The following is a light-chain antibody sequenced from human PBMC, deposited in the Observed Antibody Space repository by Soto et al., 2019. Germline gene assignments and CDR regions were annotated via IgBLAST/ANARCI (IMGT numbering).Light chain of an antibody. J-gene: IGLJ1*01. CDR3: GAYAGSYTHV. Sequence: QSVLTHPRSVSGSPGQSVTISCTGTSSDIGGYNYVSWYQQYPGKAPKLMIYDVIKRPSGVPDRFSGSRSGNTASLTIYRLQAEEEADYYCGAYAGSYTHVFGTGTKVTVL. CDR2: DVI. CDR1: SSDIGGYNY. V-gene: IGLV2-11*01.